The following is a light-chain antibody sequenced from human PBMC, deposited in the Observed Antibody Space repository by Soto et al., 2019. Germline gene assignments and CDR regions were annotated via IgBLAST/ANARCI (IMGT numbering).Light chain of an antibody. V-gene: IGKV3-20*01. CDR2: DAS. CDR1: QSVSSY. J-gene: IGKJ5*01. CDR3: QQYGSSPPIT. Sequence: EIVLTQSPATLSLSPGERATLSCRASQSVSSYLAWYQQKPGQAPRLLIYDASNRATGIPARFSGSGSWTDFTLTISRLEPEDFAVYYCQQYGSSPPITFGQGTRLEIK.